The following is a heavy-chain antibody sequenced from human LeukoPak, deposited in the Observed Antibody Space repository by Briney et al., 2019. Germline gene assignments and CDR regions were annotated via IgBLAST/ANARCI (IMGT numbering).Heavy chain of an antibody. V-gene: IGHV4-39*01. D-gene: IGHD2-2*01. J-gene: IGHJ5*02. CDR1: GGSISSSSYY. CDR2: IYYSGSA. CDR3: ARGRGPAARGPYNWFDP. Sequence: SETLSLTCTVSGGSISSSSYYWGWIRQPPGKGLEWIGTIYYSGSAYYNPSLKSRVTISADTSKNQFSLKLSSVTAADTAVYYCARGRGPAARGPYNWFDPWGQGTLVTVSS.